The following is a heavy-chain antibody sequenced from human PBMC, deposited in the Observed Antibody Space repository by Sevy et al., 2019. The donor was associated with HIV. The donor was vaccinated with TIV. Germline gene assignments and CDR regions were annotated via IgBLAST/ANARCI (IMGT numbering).Heavy chain of an antibody. CDR2: ISKDGSNK. D-gene: IGHD4-17*01. V-gene: IGHV3-30*18. CDR1: RFTLGLYG. CDR3: AKSMDTVTTLDY. Sequence: GGSLRLSCAASRFTLGLYGMHWVRQAPGKGLEWVALISKDGSNKYYADSVKGRFTVSRDNSNNTLYLQLDSLGPEDTAMYYCAKSMDTVTTLDYWGPGTLVTVSS. J-gene: IGHJ4*02.